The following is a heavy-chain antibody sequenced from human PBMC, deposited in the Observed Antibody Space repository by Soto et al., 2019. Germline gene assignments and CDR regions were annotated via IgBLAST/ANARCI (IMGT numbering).Heavy chain of an antibody. D-gene: IGHD3-3*01. CDR2: SSGSGGST. V-gene: IGHV3-23*01. Sequence: VRLSCAAPGFTLSSYAMGWVRQATGKGLEWGSASSGSGGSTYYADSVKGRFTISRDNSKNTLYLQMNSLRAEDTAVYYCAKWGRLRFLEWLPQPDYYYYGMDVWGQGTTVTVPS. J-gene: IGHJ6*02. CDR1: GFTLSSYA. CDR3: AKWGRLRFLEWLPQPDYYYYGMDV.